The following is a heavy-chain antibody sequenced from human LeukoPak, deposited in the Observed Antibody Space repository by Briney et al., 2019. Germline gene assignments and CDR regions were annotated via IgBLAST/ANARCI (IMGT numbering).Heavy chain of an antibody. V-gene: IGHV3-74*01. J-gene: IGHJ4*02. CDR1: GFTFSSYV. Sequence: GGFLRLSCETAGFTFSSYVMHWVRRTPGKGLVWISRISHDGFISYADSVKGRFTISRDNAKNTLILQMNSLRAEDTAVYYCARDWVYKIDYWGRGTLVTVSS. CDR2: ISHDGFI. CDR3: ARDWVYKIDY. D-gene: IGHD5-24*01.